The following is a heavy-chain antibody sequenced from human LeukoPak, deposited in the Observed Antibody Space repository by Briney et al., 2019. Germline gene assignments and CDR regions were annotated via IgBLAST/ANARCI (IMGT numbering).Heavy chain of an antibody. V-gene: IGHV1-3*01. CDR1: GYTFTSYA. CDR2: INAGNGNT. CDR3: ARAGGSGSGYSSGWYYDY. D-gene: IGHD6-19*01. J-gene: IGHJ4*02. Sequence: RASVKVSCKASGYTFTSYAMRWVRQAPGQRLEWMGWINAGNGNTKYSQKFQGRVTITRDTSASTAYMELSSLRSEDTAVYYCARAGGSGSGYSSGWYYDYWGQGTLVTVSS.